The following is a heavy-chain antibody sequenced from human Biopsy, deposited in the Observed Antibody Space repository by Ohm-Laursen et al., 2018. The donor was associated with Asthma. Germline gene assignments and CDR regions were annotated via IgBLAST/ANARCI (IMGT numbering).Heavy chain of an antibody. Sequence: RSLRLSCAASGFTFRSYAMHWVRQAPGKGLEWVAVGGSYYDGGLKYYADSVNGRFTVSRDDSKNTPYLQMNSLRPDDTAVYYCARDVMEWYLPAFDSWGQGTLVTVSS. CDR3: ARDVMEWYLPAFDS. CDR1: GFTFRSYA. CDR2: GGSYYDGGLK. D-gene: IGHD3-3*01. J-gene: IGHJ4*02. V-gene: IGHV3-30-3*01.